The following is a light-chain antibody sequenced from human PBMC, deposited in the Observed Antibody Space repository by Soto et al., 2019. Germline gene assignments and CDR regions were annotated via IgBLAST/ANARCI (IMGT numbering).Light chain of an antibody. Sequence: QSVLTQPASVSGSPGQSITISCTGTSSDVGIYNLVSWYQQHPAKGLKLMIHEVSKRPSGASNRFSGSKSGNTASLTISGLQAEDEADYYCCSYAGSGTLVFGGVTKLTVL. CDR2: EVS. CDR3: CSYAGSGTLV. CDR1: SSDVGIYNL. V-gene: IGLV2-23*02. J-gene: IGLJ3*02.